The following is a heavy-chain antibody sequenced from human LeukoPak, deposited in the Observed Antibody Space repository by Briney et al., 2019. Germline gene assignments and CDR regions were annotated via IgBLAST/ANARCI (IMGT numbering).Heavy chain of an antibody. V-gene: IGHV3-7*03. D-gene: IGHD3-10*01. CDR3: ARDPRRGYYFDY. CDR2: IKEDGTEK. Sequence: QAGGSLRLSCAASGFSFSAWWMTWVRQAPGKGLECVANIKEDGTEKYYVDSVEGRFTISRDNAKNSLYLQMNSLRAEDTAVYYCARDPRRGYYFDYWGQGTLVTVSS. CDR1: GFSFSAWW. J-gene: IGHJ4*02.